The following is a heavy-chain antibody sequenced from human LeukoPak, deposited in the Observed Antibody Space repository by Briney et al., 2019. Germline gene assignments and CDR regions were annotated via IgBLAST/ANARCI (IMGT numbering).Heavy chain of an antibody. J-gene: IGHJ4*02. CDR3: ASSYSNSWYDY. Sequence: PSETLSLTCTVSGGSISSGGYYWSWIRQHSGKGLEWIGYIYDSGNTYYNPSLKSRVTISVDTSKNQFSLKLSSVTAADTAVYYCASSYSNSWYDYWGQGTLVTVSS. CDR1: GGSISSGGYY. CDR2: IYDSGNT. D-gene: IGHD6-13*01. V-gene: IGHV4-31*03.